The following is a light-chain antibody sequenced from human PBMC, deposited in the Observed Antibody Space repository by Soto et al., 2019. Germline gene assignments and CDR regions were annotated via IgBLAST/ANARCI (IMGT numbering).Light chain of an antibody. J-gene: IGLJ3*02. CDR2: LNSDGSH. CDR3: QTWGTGLLV. Sequence: QLVLTQSPSASASLGASVKLTCTLSSGHSSYAIAWHQQQPEKGPRYLMKLNSDGSHSKGDGIPDRFSGSSSGAERYLTTASLQSEDEADDYCQTWGTGLLVFGGGTKLTVL. V-gene: IGLV4-69*01. CDR1: SGHSSYA.